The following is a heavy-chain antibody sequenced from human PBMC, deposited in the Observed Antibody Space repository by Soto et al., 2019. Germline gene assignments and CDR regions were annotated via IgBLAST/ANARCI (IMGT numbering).Heavy chain of an antibody. CDR3: ARIPDCSGGSLLLPYYYYGMDV. D-gene: IGHD2-15*01. Sequence: EVQLVESGGGLVQPGGSLRLSCAASGFTFSSYWMSWVRQAPGKGLEWVANIKQDGSEKYYVDSVKGRFTISRDNAKNSLYLQMNGLRAEDTAVYYCARIPDCSGGSLLLPYYYYGMDVWGQGTTVTVSS. CDR2: IKQDGSEK. V-gene: IGHV3-7*01. J-gene: IGHJ6*02. CDR1: GFTFSSYW.